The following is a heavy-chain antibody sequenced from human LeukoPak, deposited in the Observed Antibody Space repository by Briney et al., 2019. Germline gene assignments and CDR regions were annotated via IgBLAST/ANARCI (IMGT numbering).Heavy chain of an antibody. CDR2: IYYSGST. CDR1: GDSISSYY. Sequence: SQTLSLTCTVSGDSISSYYWSWIRQPPGKGLEWIGYIYYSGSTNYNPSLKSRVTISVDTSKNQFSLKLSSVTAADTAVYYCARGRRLRLLMNGYFDYWGQGTLVTVSS. V-gene: IGHV4-59*12. J-gene: IGHJ4*02. CDR3: ARGRRLRLLMNGYFDY. D-gene: IGHD5-12*01.